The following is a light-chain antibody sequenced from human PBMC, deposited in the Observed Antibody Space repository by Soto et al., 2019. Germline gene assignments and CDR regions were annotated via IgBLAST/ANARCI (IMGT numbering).Light chain of an antibody. V-gene: IGLV1-40*01. CDR3: QSYHRRLRGSRVV. CDR2: GDN. CDR1: SSNIGAGYN. Sequence: QSALTQPPSVSGAPGQRVTISCIGGSSNIGAGYNVHWYQQLPGTAPKLLISGDNNRPSGVPDRFSGSKSGTSASLAITGLQDEDEADYYCQSYHRRLRGSRVVLGRGTTLTVL. J-gene: IGLJ2*01.